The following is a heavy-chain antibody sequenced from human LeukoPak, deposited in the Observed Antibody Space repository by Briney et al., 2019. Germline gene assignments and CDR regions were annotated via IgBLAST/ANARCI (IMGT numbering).Heavy chain of an antibody. D-gene: IGHD3-9*01. CDR1: GGTFSSYA. CDR3: ASAPDYYDILTGYYRGYYYYGMDV. Sequence: SVKVSCKASGGTFSSYAISWVRQAPGQGLEWMGGIIPIFGTANYAQKFQGRVAITADESTSTAYMELSSLRSEDTAVYYCASAPDYYDILTGYYRGYYYYGMDVWGQGTTVTVSS. J-gene: IGHJ6*02. V-gene: IGHV1-69*13. CDR2: IIPIFGTA.